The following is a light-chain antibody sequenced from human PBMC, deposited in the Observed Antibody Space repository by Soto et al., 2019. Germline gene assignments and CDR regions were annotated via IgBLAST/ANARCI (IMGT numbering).Light chain of an antibody. CDR3: QQYSRSRP. Sequence: DMVLTQSPGTLSLSPGERATLYCRASQSVSINHLAWYQQKPGQAPRLLIYGGSSRATGIPVRFSGSGSETDFTLTITRLEPEDFAMYYCQQYSRSRPFGQGTKVDIK. V-gene: IGKV3-20*01. J-gene: IGKJ1*01. CDR1: QSVSINH. CDR2: GGS.